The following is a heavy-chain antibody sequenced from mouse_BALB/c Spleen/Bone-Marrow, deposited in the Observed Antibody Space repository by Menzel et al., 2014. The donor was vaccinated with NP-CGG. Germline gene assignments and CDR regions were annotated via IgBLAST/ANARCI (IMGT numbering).Heavy chain of an antibody. CDR1: GYSFTGYT. Sequence: VQLKQSGPELVKPGASMKISCKASGYSFTGYTMNWVKQSHGKNLEWIGLINPYNGGTAYNQKLKGKATLTVDKSSSTAYMELLSLTSEDSAVYYCASYFGSSCYFDVWGAGTTVTVSS. CDR2: INPYNGGT. CDR3: ASYFGSSCYFDV. J-gene: IGHJ1*01. V-gene: IGHV1-26*01. D-gene: IGHD1-1*01.